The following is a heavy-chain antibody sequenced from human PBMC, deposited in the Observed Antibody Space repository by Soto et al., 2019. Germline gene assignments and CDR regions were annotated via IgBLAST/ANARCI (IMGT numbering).Heavy chain of an antibody. V-gene: IGHV1-8*01. CDR2: MNPNSGNT. CDR1: GYTFTSYD. J-gene: IGHJ6*02. D-gene: IGHD4-4*01. CDR3: ARAGYSSNLYYYYYGMDV. Sequence: ASVKVSCKASGYTFTSYDINWVRQATGQGLEWMGWMNPNSGNTGYAQKFQGRVTMTRNTSISTAYMELSSLRSEDTAVYYCARAGYSSNLYYYYYGMDVWGQGTRVTVSS.